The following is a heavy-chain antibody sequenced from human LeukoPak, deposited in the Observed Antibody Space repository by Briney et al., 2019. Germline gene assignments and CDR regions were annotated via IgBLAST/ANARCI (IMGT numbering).Heavy chain of an antibody. CDR3: ARDRWELPYYFDY. Sequence: ASVTVSCTTSGCIFTDYYIHWVRQAPGQGLEWMGILNSSGGSTTYAQKFQGRITMTRDASTSTVYMELRSLRSEDTAVYYCARDRWELPYYFDYWGQGTLVTVSS. V-gene: IGHV1-46*01. J-gene: IGHJ4*02. CDR2: LNSSGGST. CDR1: GCIFTDYY. D-gene: IGHD1-26*01.